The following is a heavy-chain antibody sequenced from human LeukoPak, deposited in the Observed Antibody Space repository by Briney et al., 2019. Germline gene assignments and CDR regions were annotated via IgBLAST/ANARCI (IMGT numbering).Heavy chain of an antibody. CDR2: MSNDGKNK. Sequence: GGSLRLSCAASGFTLTNNVVHWVRQAPGKGLEWLAVMSNDGKNKYLADSVKGRFSVSRDISKDTLYLQMDSLRAEDTAVYYCAREGHSDLLTGCSPVEYYHYCMDVWGKGTTVTVSS. J-gene: IGHJ6*03. CDR3: AREGHSDLLTGCSPVEYYHYCMDV. V-gene: IGHV3-30*04. CDR1: GFTLTNNV. D-gene: IGHD3-9*01.